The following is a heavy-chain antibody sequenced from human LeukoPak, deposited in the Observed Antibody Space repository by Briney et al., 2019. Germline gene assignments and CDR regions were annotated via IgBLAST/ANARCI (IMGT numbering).Heavy chain of an antibody. CDR1: GFTFSSYA. CDR3: AKDAYGSGSYYFDY. V-gene: IGHV3-23*01. CDR2: ISGSGGST. J-gene: IGHJ4*02. Sequence: GGSLRLSCAASGFTFSSYAMSWVRQAPGKGLEWVSAISGSGGSTYYADSVKGRFTISRDNAKNSLYLQLNSLRAEDTAVYYCAKDAYGSGSYYFDYWGQGTLVTVSS. D-gene: IGHD3-10*01.